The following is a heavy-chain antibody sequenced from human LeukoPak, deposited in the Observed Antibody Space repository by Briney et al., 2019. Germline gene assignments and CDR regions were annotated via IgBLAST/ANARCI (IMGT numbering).Heavy chain of an antibody. CDR3: ARAKSLNYGSGYYFDY. J-gene: IGHJ4*02. V-gene: IGHV4-39*07. D-gene: IGHD3-10*01. Sequence: PSETLSLTCTVSGGSISSSSYYWGWIRQPPGKGLEWIGSIYYSGSTYYNPSLKSRVNISVDTSKNQFSLKLSSVTAADTAVYYCARAKSLNYGSGYYFDYWGQGTLVTVSS. CDR2: IYYSGST. CDR1: GGSISSSSYY.